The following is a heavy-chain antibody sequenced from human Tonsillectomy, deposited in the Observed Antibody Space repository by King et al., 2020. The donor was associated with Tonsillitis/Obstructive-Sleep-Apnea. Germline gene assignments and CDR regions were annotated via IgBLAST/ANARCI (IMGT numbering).Heavy chain of an antibody. V-gene: IGHV4-34*01. Sequence: VQLQQWGAGLLKPSETLSLTCAVYGGSFSGYNWSWIRQPPGKGLEWIGESNHSGSTNYNTSLKSRVTISVDRSKKQFSLKLPSVTAADTAVYYCARGGIMITFGGGVLIVLDAFDIWGQGTMVTVAS. CDR1: GGSFSGYN. D-gene: IGHD3-16*01. J-gene: IGHJ3*02. CDR3: ARGGIMITFGGGVLIVLDAFDI. CDR2: SNHSGST.